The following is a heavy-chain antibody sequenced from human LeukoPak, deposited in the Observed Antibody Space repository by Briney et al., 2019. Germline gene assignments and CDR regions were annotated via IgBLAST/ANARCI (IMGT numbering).Heavy chain of an antibody. Sequence: GGSLRLSCAASGFTFSSYSMNWVRQAPGKGLEWVSAISGSGGSTYYADSVKGRFTISRDNSKNTLYLQMNSLRAEDTAVYYCAKEGESIAAPVGSFDYWGQGTLVTVSS. CDR2: ISGSGGST. CDR1: GFTFSSYS. V-gene: IGHV3-23*01. CDR3: AKEGESIAAPVGSFDY. D-gene: IGHD6-13*01. J-gene: IGHJ4*02.